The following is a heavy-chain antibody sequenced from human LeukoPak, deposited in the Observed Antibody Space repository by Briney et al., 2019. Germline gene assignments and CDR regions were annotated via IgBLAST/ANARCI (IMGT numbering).Heavy chain of an antibody. CDR1: GFTFSSYW. V-gene: IGHV3-7*04. CDR2: IKHDESEK. D-gene: IGHD2-15*01. CDR3: ARVDQAAWFDP. Sequence: PGGSLRLSCAASGFTFSSYWMSWVRQAPGKGLEWVANIKHDESEKYYVDSVKGRFTISRDNAKNSLSLQMNSLRAEDTAAYYCARVDQAAWFDPWGEGTLVTVSS. J-gene: IGHJ5*02.